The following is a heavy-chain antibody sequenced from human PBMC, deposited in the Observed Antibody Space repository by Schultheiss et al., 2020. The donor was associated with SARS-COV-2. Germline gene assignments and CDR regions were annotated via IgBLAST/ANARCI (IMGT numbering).Heavy chain of an antibody. CDR2: INSDGSST. J-gene: IGHJ6*02. Sequence: GGSLRLSCVASGFTFSSYWMHWVRQAPGKGLVWVSRINSDGSSTSYADSVKGRFTISRDNAKNTLYLQMNSLRAEDTAVYYCARAGQLGYGMDVWGQGTTVTVSS. D-gene: IGHD5-24*01. CDR3: ARAGQLGYGMDV. V-gene: IGHV3-74*01. CDR1: GFTFSSYW.